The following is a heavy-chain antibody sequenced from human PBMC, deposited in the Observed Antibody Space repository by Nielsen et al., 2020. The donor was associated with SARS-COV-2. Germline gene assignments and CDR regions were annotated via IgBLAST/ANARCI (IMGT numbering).Heavy chain of an antibody. Sequence: SETLSLTCTVSGGSISSSSYYWGWIRQPPGKGLEWIGSIYYSGSTYYNPSLKSRVTISVDTSKNQFSLKLSSVTAADTAVYYCARADGDYGYYYYGMDVWGQGTTVTVSS. V-gene: IGHV4-39*01. D-gene: IGHD4-17*01. CDR3: ARADGDYGYYYYGMDV. CDR2: IYYSGST. J-gene: IGHJ6*02. CDR1: GGSISSSSYY.